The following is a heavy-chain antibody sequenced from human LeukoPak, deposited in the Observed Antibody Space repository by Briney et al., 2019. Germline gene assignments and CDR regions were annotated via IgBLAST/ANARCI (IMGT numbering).Heavy chain of an antibody. CDR3: SRDRGFMLTFGAIMGAQDP. CDR1: GYTFSSYG. J-gene: IGHJ5*02. Sequence: ASVKVSCKASGYTFSSYGLNWVRQAPGQGLERMGWISPNTGFTYYAQKLQGRVTMTTDTSTSTAYMELRSLRYDDTPVYYCSRDRGFMLTFGAIMGAQDPWGQGTLVHVSS. D-gene: IGHD3-10*01. CDR2: ISPNTGFT. V-gene: IGHV1-18*01.